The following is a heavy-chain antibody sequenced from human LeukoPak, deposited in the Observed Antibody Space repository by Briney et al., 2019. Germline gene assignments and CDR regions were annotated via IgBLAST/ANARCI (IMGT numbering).Heavy chain of an antibody. J-gene: IGHJ4*02. Sequence: GGSLRLSCAASGFTFSSYSMNWVRQAPGKGLEWVSSISSSSYIYYADSVKGRFTISRDNAKNSLYLQMNSLRAEDTAVYYCARVVRGDYAYFDYWGQGTLVTVSS. V-gene: IGHV3-21*01. CDR1: GFTFSSYS. CDR2: ISSSSYI. D-gene: IGHD4-17*01. CDR3: ARVVRGDYAYFDY.